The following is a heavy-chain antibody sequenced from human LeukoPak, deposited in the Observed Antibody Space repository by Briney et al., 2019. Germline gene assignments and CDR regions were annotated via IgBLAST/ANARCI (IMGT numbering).Heavy chain of an antibody. CDR1: GGTFSSYA. CDR2: IIPILGIA. J-gene: IGHJ6*01. Sequence: GCSLRVSCTASGGTFSSYAISGVRQAPGQRGGWRGRIIPILGIANYARTFQGRVTITADKSTSTAYMELSSLRSEDTAVDYCARDPLDIVVVVAASAYYGMDVLGEGATVTVS. CDR3: ARDPLDIVVVVAASAYYGMDV. V-gene: IGHV1-69*04. D-gene: IGHD2-15*01.